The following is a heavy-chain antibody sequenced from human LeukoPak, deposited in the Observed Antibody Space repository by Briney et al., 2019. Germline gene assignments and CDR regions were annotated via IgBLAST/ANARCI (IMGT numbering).Heavy chain of an antibody. Sequence: PSETLSLTCTVSGGSISSGSYYWTWIRQPAGKGLEWIGHLYTSGTTDYNPSLQGRVTISADTSKRQFSLRLTSVTAADTAVYYCARAGGSVGWYGAIDSWGQGTLVTVSS. V-gene: IGHV4-61*09. D-gene: IGHD6-19*01. CDR1: GGSISSGSYY. CDR2: LYTSGTT. CDR3: ARAGGSVGWYGAIDS. J-gene: IGHJ4*02.